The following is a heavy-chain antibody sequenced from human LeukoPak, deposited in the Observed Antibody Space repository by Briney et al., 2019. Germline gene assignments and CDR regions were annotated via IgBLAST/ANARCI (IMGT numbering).Heavy chain of an antibody. Sequence: PSEALSLTCTVSGGSVSSSSHYWNWIRQPPGKGLEWIGSIYYSGSTNYDPSLQSRVTISVDTSKNQFSLRLSSVTAADTGMYYCARRDCSGGSCYFQPWGQGTLVTVSS. J-gene: IGHJ1*01. CDR3: ARRDCSGGSCYFQP. CDR1: GGSVSSSSHY. CDR2: IYYSGST. V-gene: IGHV4-39*01. D-gene: IGHD2-15*01.